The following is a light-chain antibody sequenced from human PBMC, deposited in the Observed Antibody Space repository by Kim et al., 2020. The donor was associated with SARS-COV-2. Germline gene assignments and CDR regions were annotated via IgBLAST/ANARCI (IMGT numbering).Light chain of an antibody. V-gene: IGLV1-40*01. CDR3: QSYDSSLNVVV. CDR1: TSNIGAGYD. J-gene: IGLJ2*01. CDR2: RNN. Sequence: QRVTITCTRRTSNIGAGYDVHWYRQLPGTAPTLLIYRNNNRPSGVPDRFSGSKSGTSASLAITGLQAEDEADYYCQSYDSSLNVVVFGGGTQLTVL.